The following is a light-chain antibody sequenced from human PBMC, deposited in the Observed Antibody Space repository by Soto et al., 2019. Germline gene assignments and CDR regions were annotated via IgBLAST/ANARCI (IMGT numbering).Light chain of an antibody. CDR3: SSYTTSYFYV. V-gene: IGLV2-14*01. CDR1: GRDIGAYNY. J-gene: IGLJ1*01. Sequence: QSVLTQPASVSGPPGQSITISCTGSGRDIGAYNYVSWYQQHPGKAPKLIIYEVENRPSGVSNRFSASKSAFTASLTISGLQAEDAADYYCSSYTTSYFYVFGPGTKVTVL. CDR2: EVE.